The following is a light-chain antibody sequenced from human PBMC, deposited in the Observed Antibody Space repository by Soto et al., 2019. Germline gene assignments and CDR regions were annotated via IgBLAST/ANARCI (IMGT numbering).Light chain of an antibody. CDR1: QSVRSSY. V-gene: IGKV3D-20*02. CDR2: GAS. Sequence: EIVLTQSPGTLSLSPGERATLSCRASQSVRSSYLAWYQQNAGQAPRLLIYGASSRATGIPDRFSGSGSGTDFTLTISRLEPEDFAVYYCQQRSNWPPKITFGQGTRLEIK. CDR3: QQRSNWPPKIT. J-gene: IGKJ5*01.